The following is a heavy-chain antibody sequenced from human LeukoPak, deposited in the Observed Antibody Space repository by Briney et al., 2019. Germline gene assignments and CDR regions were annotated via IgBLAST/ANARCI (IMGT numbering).Heavy chain of an antibody. CDR3: ARHYYYGSGTYY. J-gene: IGHJ4*02. D-gene: IGHD3-10*01. CDR1: GGSISSYY. V-gene: IGHV4-4*07. Sequence: PSETLSLTCTVSGGSISSYYWTWIRQPAGKGLEWIGRFYSTGSTNYNPSLKSRVTMSVDTSKNQFSLKLSSVTAADTAVYYCARHYYYGSGTYYWGQGTLVTVSS. CDR2: FYSTGST.